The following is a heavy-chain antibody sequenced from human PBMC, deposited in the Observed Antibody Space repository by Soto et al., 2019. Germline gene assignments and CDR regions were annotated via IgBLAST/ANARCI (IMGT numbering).Heavy chain of an antibody. D-gene: IGHD3-10*01. J-gene: IGHJ6*03. CDR1: GYTLTELS. CDR3: ATRWFGELSSPRYYYYYMDV. CDR2: FDPEDGET. Sequence: ASVKVSCKVSGYTLTELSMHWVRQAPGKGLEWMGGFDPEDGETIYAQKFQGRVTMTEDTSTDTAYMELSSLRSEDTAVYYCATRWFGELSSPRYYYYYMDVWGKGTTVTVSS. V-gene: IGHV1-24*01.